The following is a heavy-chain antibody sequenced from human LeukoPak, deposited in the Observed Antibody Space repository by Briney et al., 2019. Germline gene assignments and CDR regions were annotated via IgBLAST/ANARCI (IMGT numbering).Heavy chain of an antibody. J-gene: IGHJ4*02. CDR3: ARTTTRITMVRSSFDY. CDR2: IKQDGSEK. V-gene: IGHV3-7*01. Sequence: GGSLRLSCAASGFTFSSYWMSWVRQAPGKGLEWVANIKQDGSEKYYVDSVKGRFTISRDNAKNSLYLQMNSLRAEDTAVYYCARTTTRITMVRSSFDYWGQGTLVTVSS. D-gene: IGHD3-10*01. CDR1: GFTFSSYW.